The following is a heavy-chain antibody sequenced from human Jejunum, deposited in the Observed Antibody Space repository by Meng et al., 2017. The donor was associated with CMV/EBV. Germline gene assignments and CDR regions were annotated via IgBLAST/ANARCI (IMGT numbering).Heavy chain of an antibody. J-gene: IGHJ4*03. Sequence: EVQLVGXXXXXVQXGXXXRLSXXASEFTVSNNYMAWVRQAPGKGLEWVSVIYSGGSTYYGDSVKDRFTISRDTSKNTVYLQMDSLRAEDTAVYYCARGAGSSSSRRYLDYWGQGTLVTVSS. V-gene: IGHV3-66*01. CDR1: EFTVSNNY. D-gene: IGHD6-6*01. CDR3: ARGAGSSSSRRYLDY. CDR2: IYSGGST.